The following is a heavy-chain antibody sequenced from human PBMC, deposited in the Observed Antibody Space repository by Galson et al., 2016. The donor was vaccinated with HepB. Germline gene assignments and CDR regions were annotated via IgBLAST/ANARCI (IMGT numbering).Heavy chain of an antibody. CDR1: GYTFTNHA. CDR3: ARQNDRGQNHYSYNMDV. D-gene: IGHD1-1*01. V-gene: IGHV1-3*01. Sequence: SVKVSCKASGYTFTNHAMHWVRQAPGQSLEWMGWINAGNGNTKYSQKLQGRVTITRDTSASTAYMELSSLRSEDTAVYYCARQNDRGQNHYSYNMDVWGQGTTVTVSS. CDR2: INAGNGNT. J-gene: IGHJ6*02.